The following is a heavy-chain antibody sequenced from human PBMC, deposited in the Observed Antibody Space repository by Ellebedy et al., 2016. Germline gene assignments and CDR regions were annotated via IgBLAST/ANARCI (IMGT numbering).Heavy chain of an antibody. J-gene: IGHJ5*02. CDR1: GYTFTSHD. CDR2: MNPNSGNV. V-gene: IGHV1-8*01. D-gene: IGHD6-13*01. Sequence: ASVKVSCKASGYTFTSHDINWVRQARGQGLEWMGWMNPNSGNVGYAQKFQGRVTMTRDTSTNTAYLDMWSLTSEDTGVYYCARGVRQMVPYNWFDPWGQGTLVTVSS. CDR3: ARGVRQMVPYNWFDP.